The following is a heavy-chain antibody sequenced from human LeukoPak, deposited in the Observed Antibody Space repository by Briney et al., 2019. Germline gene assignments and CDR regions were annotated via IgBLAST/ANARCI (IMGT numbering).Heavy chain of an antibody. J-gene: IGHJ4*02. D-gene: IGHD4-17*01. CDR3: ARIATVTQDDY. V-gene: IGHV6-1*01. CDR2: TYYRSKWYN. CDR1: GDSVSNNRAD. Sequence: SQTLSLTCAISGDSVSNNRADWNWIRQSPSRGLEWLGRTYYRSKWYNDYALSVKSRITINPDTSKNQFSLQLNSVTPEDTAVYYRARIATVTQDDYWGQGTLVTVSS.